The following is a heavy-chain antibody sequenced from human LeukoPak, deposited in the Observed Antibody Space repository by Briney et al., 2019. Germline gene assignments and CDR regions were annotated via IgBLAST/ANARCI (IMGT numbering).Heavy chain of an antibody. CDR2: IGDSGGRI. CDR1: GFSLSRFP. J-gene: IGHJ4*02. Sequence: GGSLRLSCAASGFSLSRFPMRWVRQAPGKGLEWVSAIGDSGGRINYADSVKGRFTISRDNSKNTLYLQMNSLRAEDTAVYYCAKKTWDSSAWYFFDYWGQGTLVTVSS. CDR3: AKKTWDSSAWYFFDY. D-gene: IGHD3-22*01. V-gene: IGHV3-23*01.